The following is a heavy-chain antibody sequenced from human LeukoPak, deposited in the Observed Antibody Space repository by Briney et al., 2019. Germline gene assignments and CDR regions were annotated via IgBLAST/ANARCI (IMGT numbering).Heavy chain of an antibody. CDR1: GFTFSVYG. Sequence: GGSLRLSCAASGFTFSVYGMHWVRQAPGKGLEWVAVISYDGSNKFYADSVKGRSIISRDNSKNTLYLQMNSLRAEDTAVYYCGGSSAYYPLEYWGQGTLVAVSS. J-gene: IGHJ4*02. CDR2: ISYDGSNK. V-gene: IGHV3-30*03. D-gene: IGHD3-22*01. CDR3: GGSSAYYPLEY.